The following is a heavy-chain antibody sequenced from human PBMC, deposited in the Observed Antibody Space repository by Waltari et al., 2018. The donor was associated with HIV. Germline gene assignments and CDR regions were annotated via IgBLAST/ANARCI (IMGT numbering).Heavy chain of an antibody. D-gene: IGHD4-4*01. V-gene: IGHV1-2*02. Sequence: QVQLVQSGAEVKKPGASVKVSCKASGYTFTGYYMHWVRQAPGQGLEWMGLINPTRGGTNYAQKFQGRVTMTRDTSISTAYMELSRLRSDDTAVYYCARDQGRDDYSNYVLAFDIWGQGTMVTVSS. CDR3: ARDQGRDDYSNYVLAFDI. CDR1: GYTFTGYY. J-gene: IGHJ3*02. CDR2: INPTRGGT.